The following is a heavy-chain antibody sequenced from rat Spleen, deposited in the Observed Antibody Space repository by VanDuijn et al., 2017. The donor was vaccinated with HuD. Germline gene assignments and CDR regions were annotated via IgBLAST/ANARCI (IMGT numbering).Heavy chain of an antibody. V-gene: IGHV5-31*01. D-gene: IGHD1-1*01. J-gene: IGHJ2*01. CDR3: ASLLQWSPFDY. CDR2: ISPSGGST. CDR1: GFTFNDYW. Sequence: EVQLVESGGGLVQPGRSLKLSCVASGFTFNDYWMTWIRQAPGKGLEWVASISPSGGSTYYRDSVKGRFTVSRDNAKSTLYLQIDSLRSEDTATYYCASLLQWSPFDYWGQGVMVTVSS.